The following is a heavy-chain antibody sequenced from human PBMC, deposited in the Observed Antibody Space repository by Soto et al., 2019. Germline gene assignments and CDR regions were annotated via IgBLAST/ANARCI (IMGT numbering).Heavy chain of an antibody. J-gene: IGHJ6*03. CDR2: INHSGST. CDR3: AGRPKSSTSQLYYMDV. D-gene: IGHD2-2*01. V-gene: IGHV4-34*01. CDR1: GGSFSGYY. Sequence: SETLSLTCAVYGGSFSGYYWSWIRQPPGKGLEWIGEINHSGSTNYNPSLKSRVTISVDTSKNQFSLKLSSVTAADTAVYYCAGRPKSSTSQLYYMDVWGKGTTVTVSS.